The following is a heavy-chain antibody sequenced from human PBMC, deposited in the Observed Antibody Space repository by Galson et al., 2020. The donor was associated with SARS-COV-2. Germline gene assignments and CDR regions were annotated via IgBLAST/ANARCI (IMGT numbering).Heavy chain of an antibody. J-gene: IGHJ3*02. CDR2: ISVYDDNT. CDR1: GYSFTSYG. D-gene: IGHD3-16*02. V-gene: IGHV1-18*01. CDR3: ARDGNYIWGSYRYTGTAFDI. Sequence: SVKVSCEASGYSFTSYGISWVRQAPGQGLEWMGWISVYDDNTNYVQKLQGRVTMTTDTSTSTAYMELRSLTSDDTAVYYCARDGNYIWGSYRYTGTAFDIWGQGTMVTVSS.